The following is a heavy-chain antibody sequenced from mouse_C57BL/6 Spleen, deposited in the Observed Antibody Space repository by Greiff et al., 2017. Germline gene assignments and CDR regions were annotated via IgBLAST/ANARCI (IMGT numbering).Heavy chain of an antibody. J-gene: IGHJ1*03. D-gene: IGHD1-1*01. CDR3: ARDYGSSLSYWYFDV. CDR1: GYTFTSYW. Sequence: QVQLQQPGAELVKPGASVKLSCKASGYTFTSYWMHWVKQRPGRGLEWIGRIDPNSGGTKYNEKFKSTATLTVDKPSSTAYMQLSSLTSEDSAVYYCARDYGSSLSYWYFDVWGTGTTVTVSS. V-gene: IGHV1-72*01. CDR2: IDPNSGGT.